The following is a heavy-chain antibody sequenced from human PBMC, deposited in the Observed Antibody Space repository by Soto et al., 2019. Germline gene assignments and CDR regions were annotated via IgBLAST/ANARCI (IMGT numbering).Heavy chain of an antibody. CDR2: INAGNGNT. CDR1: GYTFTSYA. J-gene: IGHJ4*02. CDR3: ARVNYDFWSGYPNDFDY. V-gene: IGHV1-3*01. D-gene: IGHD3-3*01. Sequence: ASVKVSCKASGYTFTSYAMHWVRQAPGQRLEWMGWINAGNGNTKYSQKFQGRVTMTTDTSTSTAYMELRSLRSDDTAVYYCARVNYDFWSGYPNDFDYWGQGTLVTVSS.